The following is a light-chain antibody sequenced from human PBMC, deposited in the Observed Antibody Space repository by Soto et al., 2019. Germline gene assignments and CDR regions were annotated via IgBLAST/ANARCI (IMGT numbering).Light chain of an antibody. CDR3: QQRRDWLS. Sequence: EIVLTQSPGTLSLSPGERATLSCRASQSVSNNYLAWYQQKPGQPPRLLIYDASKRATGIPARFSGSGSGTDFTLTISSLEPEDFAVYFCQQRRDWLSFGGGTKVDIK. V-gene: IGKV3-11*01. CDR1: QSVSNNY. J-gene: IGKJ4*01. CDR2: DAS.